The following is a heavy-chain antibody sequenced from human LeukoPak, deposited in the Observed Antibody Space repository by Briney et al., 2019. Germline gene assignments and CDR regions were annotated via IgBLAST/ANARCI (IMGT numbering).Heavy chain of an antibody. Sequence: PGGSLRLSCVVSGITFDYHALSWVRQAPGKGLEWVSGINGVGDRADYADSVRGRFIISRDISKNTLYLQMYSLRADDTAVYYCTKDLFWIGSDDPNFYMDIWGKGTTVVVSS. CDR3: TKDLFWIGSDDPNFYMDI. CDR1: GITFDYHA. CDR2: INGVGDRA. J-gene: IGHJ6*03. V-gene: IGHV3-23*01. D-gene: IGHD3-3*01.